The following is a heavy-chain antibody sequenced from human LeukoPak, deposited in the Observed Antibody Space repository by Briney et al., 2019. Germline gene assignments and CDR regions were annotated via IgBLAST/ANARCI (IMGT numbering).Heavy chain of an antibody. D-gene: IGHD4-17*01. CDR2: IKQDGSEK. CDR3: ARGKSHSYGDKRYYFDY. J-gene: IGHJ4*02. V-gene: IGHV3-7*01. Sequence: GGSLRLSCAASGFTFSSYWMSWVRQAPGKGLEWVANIKQDGSEKYYVDSVKGRFTISRDNAKNSLYLQMNSPRAEDTAVYYCARGKSHSYGDKRYYFDYWGQGTLVTVSS. CDR1: GFTFSSYW.